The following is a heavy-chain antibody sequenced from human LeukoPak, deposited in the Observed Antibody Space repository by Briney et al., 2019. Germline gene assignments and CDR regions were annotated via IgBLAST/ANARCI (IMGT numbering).Heavy chain of an antibody. Sequence: ASVKVSCKASGYTFTSYGISWVRQAPGQGLEWMGWINPNSGATHYAQKFQGAATMTRDTSVSTAYVELSSLRYDYTAVYYCARGLGYCNIPDCPARVHCFDHWGQGTLVTVSS. CDR2: INPNSGAT. J-gene: IGHJ4*02. CDR3: ARGLGYCNIPDCPARVHCFDH. D-gene: IGHD2-15*01. V-gene: IGHV1-2*02. CDR1: GYTFTSYG.